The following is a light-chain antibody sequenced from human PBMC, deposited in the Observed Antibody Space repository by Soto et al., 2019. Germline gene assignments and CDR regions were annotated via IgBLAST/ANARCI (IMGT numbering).Light chain of an antibody. Sequence: QSVLTQPASVSGSPGQSITISCTGTSSDVGGHDYVSWYQQYPGKAPKVVIYEGSRRPSGVSSRFSGSKSGNTASLNISGVQAEDEADYYCSSYTDTSDRVFGGGTKLTVL. CDR3: SSYTDTSDRV. CDR2: EGS. CDR1: SSDVGGHDY. V-gene: IGLV2-14*03. J-gene: IGLJ3*02.